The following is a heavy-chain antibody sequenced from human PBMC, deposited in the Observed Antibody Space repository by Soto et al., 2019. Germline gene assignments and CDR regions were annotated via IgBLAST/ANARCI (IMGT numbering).Heavy chain of an antibody. CDR2: AYHSGST. V-gene: IGHV4-4*02. CDR3: ARSPPSSYYGGSGTFDY. CDR1: VGFTSTNNW. J-gene: IGHJ4*02. D-gene: IGHD3-10*01. Sequence: QLQLQESGPGLVRPSGTLSLTCAVSVGFTSTNNWWSWVRQPPGKGLEWIGDAYHSGSTVYNPSLKSRVSISVDKSKNQISLKLTSATAADTAVYYCARSPPSSYYGGSGTFDYWGQGTLVTVSS.